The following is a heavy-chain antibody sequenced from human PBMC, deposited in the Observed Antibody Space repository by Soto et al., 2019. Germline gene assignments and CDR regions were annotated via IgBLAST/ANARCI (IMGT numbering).Heavy chain of an antibody. J-gene: IGHJ5*02. D-gene: IGHD4-17*01. Sequence: PGGSLILSCAASGCAFSSHGMSWVRQAPGKGLEWVANIKQDGSEKYYVDSVKGRFTISRDNAKNSLYLQMNSLRAEDTAVYYCARPTVTTAPDWFDPWGQGTLVTVSS. V-gene: IGHV3-7*01. CDR3: ARPTVTTAPDWFDP. CDR1: GCAFSSHG. CDR2: IKQDGSEK.